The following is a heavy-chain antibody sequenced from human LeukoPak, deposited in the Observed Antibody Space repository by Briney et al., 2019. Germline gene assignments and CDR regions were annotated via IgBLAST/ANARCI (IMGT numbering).Heavy chain of an antibody. CDR1: GFTSNTHW. J-gene: IGHJ4*02. CDR3: ARDLNWHQIDY. CDR2: INTDGSTT. Sequence: PGGSLRLSCAGSGFTSNTHWMHWVRQGPGKGLVWVSRINTDGSTTNYADSVKGRFTISRDNARNTLYLQMNSLRAEDTAVYYCARDLNWHQIDYWGQGSLVSVSS. D-gene: IGHD1-20*01. V-gene: IGHV3-74*01.